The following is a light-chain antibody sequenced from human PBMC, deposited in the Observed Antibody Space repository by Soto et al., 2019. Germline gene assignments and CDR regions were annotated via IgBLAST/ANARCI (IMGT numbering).Light chain of an antibody. CDR2: GAS. Sequence: EIVMTQSPATLSLSPGERATLSCRASRSVSSNLAWYQQKPGQAPRLLIYGASTRATGIPARFSGSGSGTEFTLTISSLQSEDFAVYYCQQYNDWPRTFGQGTKVDIK. CDR3: QQYNDWPRT. V-gene: IGKV3-15*01. J-gene: IGKJ1*01. CDR1: RSVSSN.